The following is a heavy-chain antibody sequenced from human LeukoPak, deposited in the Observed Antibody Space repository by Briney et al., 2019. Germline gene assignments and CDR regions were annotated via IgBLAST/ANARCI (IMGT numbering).Heavy chain of an antibody. CDR3: ARGLGFGADYYMDV. V-gene: IGHV4-39*07. J-gene: IGHJ6*03. CDR1: GGSISSSSYY. CDR2: IYYSGST. D-gene: IGHD3-10*01. Sequence: SETLSLTCTVSGGSISSSSYYWGWIRQPPGKGLEWIGSIYYSGSTYYNPSLKSRVTISVDTSKNQFSLKLSSVTAADTAVYYCARGLGFGADYYMDVWGKGTTVTVSS.